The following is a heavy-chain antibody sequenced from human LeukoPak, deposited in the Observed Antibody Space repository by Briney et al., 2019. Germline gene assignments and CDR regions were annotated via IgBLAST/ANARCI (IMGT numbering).Heavy chain of an antibody. CDR3: SKDLSYTSGWALNY. Sequence: GGSLRLSCATSGFPFSNAWMVWVRQAPGKGLEWVGRIKSKVNGETTDYGAPVKGRFTISRDDSKNTLYLQLNSLKTEDTGVYYCSKDLSYTSGWALNYWGQGTLVTVSS. V-gene: IGHV3-15*05. J-gene: IGHJ4*02. D-gene: IGHD6-19*01. CDR2: IKSKVNGETT. CDR1: GFPFSNAW.